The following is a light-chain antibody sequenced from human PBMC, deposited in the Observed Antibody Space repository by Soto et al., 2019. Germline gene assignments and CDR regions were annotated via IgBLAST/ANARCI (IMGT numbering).Light chain of an antibody. CDR3: HQYGTSHRT. J-gene: IGKJ2*02. CDR2: AAS. CDR1: QSVIGNY. V-gene: IGKV3-20*01. Sequence: IVLTQSPGTLSLSPGERATLSCRASQSVIGNYVDWYQQRTGEAPRLLICAASSRATGIPGRFSGSGSGIDFILTISRLEHADTAVYYCHQYGTSHRTFGQGTKLEIK.